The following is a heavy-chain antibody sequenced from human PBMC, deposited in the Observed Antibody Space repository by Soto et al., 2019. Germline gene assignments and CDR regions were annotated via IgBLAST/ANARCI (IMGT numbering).Heavy chain of an antibody. Sequence: GASVKVSCKASGVTFSSYAISWVRQAPGQGLEWMGGIIPIFGTANYAQKFQGRVTITADESTSTAYMELSSLRSEDTAVYYCASLDYYDSSGYPQTSYYFDYWGQGTLVTVSS. CDR3: ASLDYYDSSGYPQTSYYFDY. D-gene: IGHD3-22*01. V-gene: IGHV1-69*13. J-gene: IGHJ4*02. CDR1: GVTFSSYA. CDR2: IIPIFGTA.